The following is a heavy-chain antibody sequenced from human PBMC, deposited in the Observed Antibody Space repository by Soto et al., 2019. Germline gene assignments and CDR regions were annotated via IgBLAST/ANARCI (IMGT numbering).Heavy chain of an antibody. CDR1: GFTFDDHA. D-gene: IGHD2-21*02. Sequence: GGSLRLSCEASGFTFDDHAMHWVRQAPGKGVDGVSGFSWNICSLLYADPVKGRFDISRDNAKNSLRLHRNSPRAKATAFYYGAKYIWVTPTRSNYHYRGRGTL. J-gene: IGHJ4*02. V-gene: IGHV3-9*01. CDR2: FSWNICSL. CDR3: AKYIWVTPTRSNYHY.